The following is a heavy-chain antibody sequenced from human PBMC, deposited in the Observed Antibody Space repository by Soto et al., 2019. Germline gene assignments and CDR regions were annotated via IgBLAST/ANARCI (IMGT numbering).Heavy chain of an antibody. D-gene: IGHD3-22*01. CDR3: VRDGLDYYDTARLYFDK. Sequence: XGSLRLSCAASGFNFITYSLSWVRQAPGKGLEWVASISSSAVYIDYADSVKGRFTISRDNANNSLYLQMNSLRAEDTATYYCVRDGLDYYDTARLYFDKSGQGTLVTVSS. CDR2: ISSSAVYI. J-gene: IGHJ4*02. CDR1: GFNFITYS. V-gene: IGHV3-21*01.